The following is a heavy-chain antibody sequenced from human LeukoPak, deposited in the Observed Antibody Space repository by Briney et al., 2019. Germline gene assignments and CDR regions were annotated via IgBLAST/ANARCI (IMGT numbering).Heavy chain of an antibody. CDR2: INHSGST. Sequence: PSETLSLTCAVYGGSFSGYYWSWIRQPPGKGLEWIGEINHSGSTNYNPSLKSRVTISVDTSKNQFSLKLSSVTAADTAVYYCARWSITMVRGVISHYYYYGMDVWGQGTTVTVSS. J-gene: IGHJ6*02. V-gene: IGHV4-34*01. CDR1: GGSFSGYY. CDR3: ARWSITMVRGVISHYYYYGMDV. D-gene: IGHD3-10*01.